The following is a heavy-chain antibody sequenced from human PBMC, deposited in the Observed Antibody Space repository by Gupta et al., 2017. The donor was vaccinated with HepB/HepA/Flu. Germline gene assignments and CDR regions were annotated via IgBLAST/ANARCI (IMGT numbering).Heavy chain of an antibody. Sequence: QGQLQQLGVGLLKPAATLSLTGTLHGGSFSGYYWSWIRQPPGKGLEWIGEINHSGSTNYNPSLKSRVTISVDTSKNQFSLKLSSVTAADTAVYYCARAKRGSNDAFDIWGQGTMVTVSS. CDR1: GGSFSGYY. J-gene: IGHJ3*02. CDR2: INHSGST. D-gene: IGHD2-15*01. V-gene: IGHV4-34*01. CDR3: ARAKRGSNDAFDI.